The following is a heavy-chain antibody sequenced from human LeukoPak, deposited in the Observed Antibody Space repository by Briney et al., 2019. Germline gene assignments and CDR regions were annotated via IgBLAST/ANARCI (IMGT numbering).Heavy chain of an antibody. J-gene: IGHJ4*02. D-gene: IGHD3-9*01. Sequence: PGGSLRLSCAASGFTVSSNYMSWVRQAPGKGLEWVSVIYSGGSTYYAGSVKGRFTISRHNSKNTLYLQMNSLRAEDTAVYYCATEVYDILTGLTNFDYWGQGTLVTVSS. V-gene: IGHV3-53*04. CDR3: ATEVYDILTGLTNFDY. CDR2: IYSGGST. CDR1: GFTVSSNY.